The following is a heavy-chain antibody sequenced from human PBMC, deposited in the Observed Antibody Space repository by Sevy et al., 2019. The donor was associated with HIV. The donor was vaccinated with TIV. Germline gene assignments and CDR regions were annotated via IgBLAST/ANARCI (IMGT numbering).Heavy chain of an antibody. CDR2: ISGSGGST. Sequence: GGSLRLSCAASGFTFNSYAMTWVRVAPGKGLEWVSIISGSGGSTHYADSVKRRFAISRDNSKNTLYLQMNSLRAEDTAVYYCAKAVLLAARPYYYYGMDVWGQGTTVTVSS. J-gene: IGHJ6*02. V-gene: IGHV3-23*01. D-gene: IGHD2-2*02. CDR3: AKAVLLAARPYYYYGMDV. CDR1: GFTFNSYA.